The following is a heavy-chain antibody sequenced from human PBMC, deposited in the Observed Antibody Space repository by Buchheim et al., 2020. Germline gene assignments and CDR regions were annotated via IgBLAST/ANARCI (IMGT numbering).Heavy chain of an antibody. Sequence: EVQLVESGGGLVQPGGSLRLPCAASGFTFSSYSMNWVRQAPGKGLEWVSYIISYSSTIYYADSVTGRFNISRDNAKNSLYLQMNSLRDEDTAVYYCARKGLLWFGEVGMDVWGQGTT. CDR1: GFTFSSYS. CDR2: IISYSSTI. D-gene: IGHD3-10*01. CDR3: ARKGLLWFGEVGMDV. V-gene: IGHV3-48*02. J-gene: IGHJ6*02.